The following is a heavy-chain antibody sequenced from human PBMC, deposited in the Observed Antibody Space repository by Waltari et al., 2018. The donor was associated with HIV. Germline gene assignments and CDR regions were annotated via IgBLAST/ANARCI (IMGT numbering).Heavy chain of an antibody. V-gene: IGHV3-66*02. J-gene: IGHJ4*02. CDR1: GFTVSSNY. CDR2: IYSGGST. CDR3: ARAYYYGSGNLDY. Sequence: EVQLVESGGGLVQPGGSLRLSCAASGFTVSSNYMSWVRQAPGKGLEWVSVIYSGGSTYYADSVKGRFTISRDKSKNTLYLQMNSLRAEDTAVYYCARAYYYGSGNLDYWGQGTLVTVSS. D-gene: IGHD3-10*01.